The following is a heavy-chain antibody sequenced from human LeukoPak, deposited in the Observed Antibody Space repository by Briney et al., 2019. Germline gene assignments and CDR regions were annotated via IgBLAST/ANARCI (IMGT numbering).Heavy chain of an antibody. CDR1: GGSISSYY. V-gene: IGHV4-4*07. D-gene: IGHD5-18*01. J-gene: IGHJ4*02. Sequence: SETLSLTCTVSGGSISSYYWSWIRQPAGKGLEWIGRIYTSGSTNYNPSLKSRVTISVDTSKNQFSLKLSSVTAADTAVYYCARGGGYSYGYRRRYFDYWGQGTLVTVSS. CDR2: IYTSGST. CDR3: ARGGGYSYGYRRRYFDY.